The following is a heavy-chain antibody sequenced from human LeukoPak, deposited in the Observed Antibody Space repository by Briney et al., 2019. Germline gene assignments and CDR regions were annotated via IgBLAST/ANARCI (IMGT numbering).Heavy chain of an antibody. J-gene: IGHJ6*02. D-gene: IGHD2-15*01. Sequence: PGTSLRLSCAEPGFTSNTYGMNWVRHALGKGLERVSIIWYDGSDKYYADSVKGRFTISRDNSKNTLYLQVHTLRAEDTAVYYCARVGCTGGSCLAYNYYAMDVWGQGTTVTVSS. CDR2: IWYDGSDK. V-gene: IGHV3-33*01. CDR3: ARVGCTGGSCLAYNYYAMDV. CDR1: GFTSNTYG.